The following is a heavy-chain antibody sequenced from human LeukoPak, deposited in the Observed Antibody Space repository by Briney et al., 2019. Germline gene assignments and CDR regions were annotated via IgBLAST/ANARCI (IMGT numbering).Heavy chain of an antibody. V-gene: IGHV3-30*02. CDR1: GFTFSSYG. CDR2: IWYDGSNK. J-gene: IGHJ4*02. CDR3: AKDQEIAVVGTVDH. D-gene: IGHD6-19*01. Sequence: VGSLRISCAASGFTFSSYGMNWVRQAPVKGLEWVAFIWYDGSNKDSAESVQGRLNSSRDNSKSTLYLQKNSLRAEGTAVHYCAKDQEIAVVGTVDHWGQGTLVTVSS.